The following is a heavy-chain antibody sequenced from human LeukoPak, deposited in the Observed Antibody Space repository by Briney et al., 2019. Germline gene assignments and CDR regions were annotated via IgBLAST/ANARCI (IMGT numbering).Heavy chain of an antibody. Sequence: GGSLRLSCAASGFTFSSYGMHWVRQAPGKGLEWVAVTSYDGSNKYYADSVKGRFTISRDNSKNTLYLQMNSLRAEDTAVYYCAKVGYCSSTSCDAFDIWGQGTMVTVSS. D-gene: IGHD2-2*01. CDR1: GFTFSSYG. V-gene: IGHV3-30*18. J-gene: IGHJ3*02. CDR3: AKVGYCSSTSCDAFDI. CDR2: TSYDGSNK.